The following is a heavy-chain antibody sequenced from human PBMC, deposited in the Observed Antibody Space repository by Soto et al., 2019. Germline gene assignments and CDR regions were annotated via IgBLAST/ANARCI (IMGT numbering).Heavy chain of an antibody. CDR1: GFTFDAYA. Sequence: EVQLVESGGGLVQPGRSLRLSCAASGFTFDAYAMHWVRQAPGKGLEWVSSINWNSGDIGYADSVKGRFTISRDNAKKSLYVQMNSLRPEDTALYYCTCSEPYNSAWYGYFQHWGQGTLVTVSS. V-gene: IGHV3-9*01. CDR3: TCSEPYNSAWYGYFQH. CDR2: INWNSGDI. J-gene: IGHJ1*01. D-gene: IGHD6-19*01.